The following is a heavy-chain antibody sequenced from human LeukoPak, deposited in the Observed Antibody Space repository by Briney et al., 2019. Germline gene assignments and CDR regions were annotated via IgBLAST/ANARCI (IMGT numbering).Heavy chain of an antibody. D-gene: IGHD2-2*01. CDR2: INPDGRRT. Sequence: PGGSLRLSCAASGFTFSNNWMHWVRQAPGKGLVWVSRINPDGRRTDYADSVKGRFTISRDNAKNTLYLQMNSLRVEDTAVYYCAREVEEVPTAMGVYYYCFMDVWGKGTTVTVSS. V-gene: IGHV3-74*01. CDR1: GFTFSNNW. CDR3: AREVEEVPTAMGVYYYCFMDV. J-gene: IGHJ6*03.